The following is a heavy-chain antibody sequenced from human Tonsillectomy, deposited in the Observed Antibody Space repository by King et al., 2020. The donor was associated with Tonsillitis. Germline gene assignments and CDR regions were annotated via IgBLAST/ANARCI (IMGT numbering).Heavy chain of an antibody. J-gene: IGHJ4*02. Sequence: QLQESGPGLVKPSETLSLTCTVSGGSISSGSFYWGWIRQPPGKGLEWIGSIYYSGSTYYNPSLKSRVTISVDTSKNQFSLKVTSVTAADPAVYYCARQASRHWYYFDYWGLGSLVTVSS. CDR1: GGSISSGSFY. CDR3: ARQASRHWYYFDY. CDR2: IYYSGST. V-gene: IGHV4-39*01.